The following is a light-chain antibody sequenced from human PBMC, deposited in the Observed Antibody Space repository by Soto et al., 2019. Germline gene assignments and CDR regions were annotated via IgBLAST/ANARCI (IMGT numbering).Light chain of an antibody. CDR3: HQRSNWPPDT. CDR1: QSVSSN. Sequence: EIVLTQSPATLSVSPGERATLSCRASQSVSSNLAWYQQKPGQPPRLLSYGASTRATGVPARFSGSGSGTDFTLTISSLEPEDFAVYYCHQRSNWPPDTFGQGTRLEIK. V-gene: IGKV3-11*01. J-gene: IGKJ5*01. CDR2: GAS.